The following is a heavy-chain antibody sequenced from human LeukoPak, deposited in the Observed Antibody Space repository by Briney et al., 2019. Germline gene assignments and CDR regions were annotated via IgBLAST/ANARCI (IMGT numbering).Heavy chain of an antibody. CDR1: GFTFSSYG. CDR2: IRYDGSNK. D-gene: IGHD6-19*01. CDR3: AKDSTAVAGTIDY. J-gene: IGHJ4*02. Sequence: GGSLRLSCAASGFTFSSYGMHWVRQAPGKGLEWVAFIRYDGSNKYYADSVKGRFTISRDNSKNTLYLQMNSLRAEDTALYYCAKDSTAVAGTIDYWGQGTLVTVSS. V-gene: IGHV3-30*02.